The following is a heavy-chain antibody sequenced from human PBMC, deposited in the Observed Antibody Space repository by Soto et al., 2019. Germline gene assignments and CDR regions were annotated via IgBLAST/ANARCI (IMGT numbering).Heavy chain of an antibody. CDR1: GFTFSSYA. Sequence: GGSLRLSCAASGFTFSSYAMHWVRQAPGKGLEWVAVISYDGSNKYYADSVKGRFTISRDNSKNTLYLQMNSLRAEDTAVYYCARDRCSSTSCNFDYWGQGTLVTVSS. CDR2: ISYDGSNK. D-gene: IGHD2-2*01. J-gene: IGHJ4*02. CDR3: ARDRCSSTSCNFDY. V-gene: IGHV3-30-3*01.